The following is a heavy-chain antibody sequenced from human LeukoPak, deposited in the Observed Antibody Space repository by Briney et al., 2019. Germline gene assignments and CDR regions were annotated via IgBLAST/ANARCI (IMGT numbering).Heavy chain of an antibody. CDR3: ARDSGITIFGVVMDLFDY. Sequence: GASVKVSCKASGYTFTSYGISWVRQAPGQGLEWMGWISAYNGNTNYAQKLQGRVTMTTDTSTSTVYMELRSLRSDDTAVYYCARDSGITIFGVVMDLFDYWGQGTLVTVSS. CDR2: ISAYNGNT. J-gene: IGHJ4*02. CDR1: GYTFTSYG. V-gene: IGHV1-18*01. D-gene: IGHD3-3*01.